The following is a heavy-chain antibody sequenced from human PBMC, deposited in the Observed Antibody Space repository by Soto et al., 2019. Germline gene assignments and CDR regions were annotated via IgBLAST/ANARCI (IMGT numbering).Heavy chain of an antibody. CDR3: ARVFRRYSSGWYGIDY. J-gene: IGHJ4*02. V-gene: IGHV1-3*01. CDR1: GYTFTSYA. D-gene: IGHD6-19*01. Sequence: QVQLVQSGAEVKKPGASVKVSCKASGYTFTSYAMHWVRQAPGQRLEWMGWINAGNGNTKYSQKFQGRVTITRDTSASTAYMELSSLRSEDTAVYYCARVFRRYSSGWYGIDYWGQGTLVTVSS. CDR2: INAGNGNT.